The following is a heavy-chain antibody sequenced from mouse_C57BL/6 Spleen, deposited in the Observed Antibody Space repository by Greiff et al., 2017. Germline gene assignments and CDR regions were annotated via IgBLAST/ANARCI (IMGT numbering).Heavy chain of an antibody. CDR2: IHPNSGST. D-gene: IGHD2-2*01. CDR3: ARFGYADFDV. J-gene: IGHJ1*03. Sequence: QVQLQQSGAELVKPGASVKLSCKASGYTFTSYWMHWVKQRPGQGLEWIGMIHPNSGSTNYNEKFKSKATLTVDKSSSTAYMQLSSLTSEDSAVYYCARFGYADFDVWGTGTTVTVSS. CDR1: GYTFTSYW. V-gene: IGHV1-64*01.